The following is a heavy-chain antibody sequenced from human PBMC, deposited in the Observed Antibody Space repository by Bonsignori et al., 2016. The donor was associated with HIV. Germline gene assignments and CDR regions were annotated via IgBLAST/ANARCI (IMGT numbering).Heavy chain of an antibody. Sequence: WIRQPPGKGLEWVSAISGSGGSTYYADSVKGRFTISRDNSKNTLYLQMNSLRAEDTAVYYCVREQQLVGDYWGQGTLVTVSS. D-gene: IGHD6-13*01. CDR3: VREQQLVGDY. CDR2: ISGSGGST. J-gene: IGHJ4*02. V-gene: IGHV3-23*01.